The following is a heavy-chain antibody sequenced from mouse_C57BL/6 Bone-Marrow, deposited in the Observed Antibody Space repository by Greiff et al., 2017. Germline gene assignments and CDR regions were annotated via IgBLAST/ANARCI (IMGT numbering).Heavy chain of an antibody. D-gene: IGHD2-5*01. Sequence: EVKLVESGPELVKPGASVKISCKASGYSFTDYNMNWVKQSNGKSLEWIGVINPNYGTTSYNQKFKGKATLTVDQSSSTAYMQLNSLTSEDSAVYYCARADYSNLDYAMDYWGQGTSVTVSS. CDR1: GYSFTDYN. V-gene: IGHV1-39*01. CDR2: INPNYGTT. CDR3: ARADYSNLDYAMDY. J-gene: IGHJ4*01.